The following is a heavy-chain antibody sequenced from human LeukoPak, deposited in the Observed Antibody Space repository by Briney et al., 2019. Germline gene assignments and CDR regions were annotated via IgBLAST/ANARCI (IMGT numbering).Heavy chain of an antibody. J-gene: IGHJ3*02. CDR2: FDPEDGET. D-gene: IGHD6-19*01. Sequence: GASVKVSCKPSVGTFSSYAIRWVRQAPGKGLEWMGGFDPEDGETIYAQKFQGRVTMTEDTSTDTAYMELSSLRSEDTAVYYCATDGLVLGDAFDIWGQGTMVTVSS. V-gene: IGHV1-24*01. CDR1: VGTFSSYA. CDR3: ATDGLVLGDAFDI.